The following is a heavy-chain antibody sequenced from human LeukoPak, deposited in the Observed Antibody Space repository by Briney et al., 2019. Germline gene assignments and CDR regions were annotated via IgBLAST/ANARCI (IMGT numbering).Heavy chain of an antibody. CDR2: ISSSSSYI. CDR1: GFTFSSYS. D-gene: IGHD2-2*02. Sequence: GGSLRLSCAASGFTFSSYSMNWVRQAPGKGLEWVSSISSSSSYIYYADSVKGRFTISRDNAKNSLYLQMNSLRAEDTAVYYCARDPGYCSGTSCYMGVGDYWGQGTLVTVSS. CDR3: ARDPGYCSGTSCYMGVGDY. J-gene: IGHJ4*02. V-gene: IGHV3-21*01.